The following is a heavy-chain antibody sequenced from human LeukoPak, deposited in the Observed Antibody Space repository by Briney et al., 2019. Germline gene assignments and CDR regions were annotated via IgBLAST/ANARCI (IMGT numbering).Heavy chain of an antibody. V-gene: IGHV3-49*04. CDR1: GFTFGDHA. Sequence: GSLRLSCTASGFTFGDHAMSWVRQAPGKGLEWVGFIRSKTYGGTTEYAASVKGRFTISRDDSKSIAYLQMNSLKTEDTAVYYCTRAVAHLDYWGQGTLVTVSS. CDR3: TRAVAHLDY. D-gene: IGHD4-23*01. J-gene: IGHJ4*02. CDR2: IRSKTYGGTT.